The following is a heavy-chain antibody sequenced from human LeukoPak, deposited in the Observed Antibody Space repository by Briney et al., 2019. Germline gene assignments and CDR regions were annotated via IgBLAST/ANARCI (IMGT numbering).Heavy chain of an antibody. CDR3: ARSTVMTTVVTPGGAFDI. J-gene: IGHJ3*02. CDR2: IYYSGST. V-gene: IGHV4-39*01. D-gene: IGHD4-23*01. CDR1: GGSISSGGYY. Sequence: KPSETLSLTCTVSGGSISSGGYYWGWIRQPPGKGLEWIGSIYYSGSTYYNPPLKSRVTISVDTSKNQFSLKLSSVTAADTAVYYCARSTVMTTVVTPGGAFDIWGQGTMVTVSS.